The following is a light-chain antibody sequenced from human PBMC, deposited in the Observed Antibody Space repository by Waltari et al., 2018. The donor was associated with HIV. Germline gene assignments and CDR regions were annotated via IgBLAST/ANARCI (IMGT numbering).Light chain of an antibody. V-gene: IGKV4-1*01. J-gene: IGKJ4*01. CDR3: QQYFRIPPT. Sequence: IVITQSPDSLPVSLGETATIHCTASRSILYSSDNRNYLALYQQKPRQPPKLLISWASTRESGVPDRFSGSGSGTDFTLTITRLQAEDVAVYHCQQYFRIPPTFGGGTKVQIK. CDR2: WAS. CDR1: RSILYSSDNRNY.